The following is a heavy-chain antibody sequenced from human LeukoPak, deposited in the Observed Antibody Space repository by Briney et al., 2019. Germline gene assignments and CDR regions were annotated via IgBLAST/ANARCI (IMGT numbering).Heavy chain of an antibody. CDR3: AKAHGGDSWDY. V-gene: IGHV3-23*01. CDR1: GFAFSSYG. Sequence: GGSLRLSCAASGFAFSSYGMSWVRQAPVKGLEWVSGITGSGGSTYYADSVKGRFTISRDNSKNTLYLQMNSLRAEGTAVYYCAKAHGGDSWDYWGQGTLVTVSS. J-gene: IGHJ4*02. D-gene: IGHD2-21*02. CDR2: ITGSGGST.